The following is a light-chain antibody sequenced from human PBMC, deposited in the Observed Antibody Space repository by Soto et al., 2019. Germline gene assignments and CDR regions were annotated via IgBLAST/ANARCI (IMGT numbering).Light chain of an antibody. CDR3: SSYTSSSIVV. CDR1: SSDVGGYNY. Sequence: QSALTQPASVSGSPGQSITISCTGTSSDVGGYNYVSWYQQHPGKAPQLMIYDVSNRPSGVSNRFSGSKSGNTASLTISGLQAEEEVDYYCSSYTSSSIVVFGGGTKLTVL. CDR2: DVS. V-gene: IGLV2-14*01. J-gene: IGLJ2*01.